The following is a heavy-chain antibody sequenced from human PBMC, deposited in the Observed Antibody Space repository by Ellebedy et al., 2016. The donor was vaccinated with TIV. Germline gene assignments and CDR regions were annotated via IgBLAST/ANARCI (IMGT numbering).Heavy chain of an antibody. CDR2: ISGGGGST. D-gene: IGHD6-19*01. V-gene: IGHV3-23*01. CDR1: GFTFSSYA. CDR3: ANRAVSGNTGIFDY. Sequence: GESLKISCAASGFTFSSYAMNWVRQAPGQGLEWVSGISGGGGSTYYADSVKGRFTISRDDSKNTLYLQMNSLRAEDTAVYYCANRAVSGNTGIFDYWGQGTLVTVSS. J-gene: IGHJ4*02.